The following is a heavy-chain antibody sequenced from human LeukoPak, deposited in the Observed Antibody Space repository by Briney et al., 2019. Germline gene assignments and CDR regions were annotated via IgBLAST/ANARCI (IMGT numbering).Heavy chain of an antibody. CDR2: ISSSGSTI. D-gene: IGHD5-24*01. CDR1: GFTFSSYE. J-gene: IGHJ4*02. Sequence: GGSLRLSCAASGFTFSSYEMNWVRQAPGKGLEWVSYISSSGSTIYYADSVKGRFTISRDNAKNSLYLQMNSLRAEDTAVYYCAKDSLHGGFDYWGQGTLVTVSS. V-gene: IGHV3-48*03. CDR3: AKDSLHGGFDY.